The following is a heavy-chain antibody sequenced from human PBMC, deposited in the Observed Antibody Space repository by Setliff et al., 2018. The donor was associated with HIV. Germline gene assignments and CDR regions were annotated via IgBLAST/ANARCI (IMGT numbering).Heavy chain of an antibody. J-gene: IGHJ4*02. CDR2: IYTGGSP. CDR1: GGSISSGRYY. Sequence: PSETLSLTCTVSGGSISSGRYYWSWIRQPAGKGLEWIGHIYTGGSPNYNPSLMSRVTISIDTSKDQLSLKLNSVTAADTAVYYCARVGGFFGEARPPPDYWGQGAQVTVSS. V-gene: IGHV4-61*09. D-gene: IGHD3-10*01. CDR3: ARVGGFFGEARPPPDY.